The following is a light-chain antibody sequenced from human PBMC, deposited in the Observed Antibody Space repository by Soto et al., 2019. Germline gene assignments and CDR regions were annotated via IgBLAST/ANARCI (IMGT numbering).Light chain of an antibody. J-gene: IGKJ2*01. CDR3: QQDYITVH. CDR1: QSLLYSPNHQNS. CDR2: WAS. V-gene: IGKV4-1*01. Sequence: IVMTQSPDSLAVSLGERATINCKSSQSLLYSPNHQNSFAWYQQNPGQPPKLLIDWASTRASGVPVRFRGSGPGTDSAHTSSSLQAEDVAGYYCQQDYITVHFGQGTRREI.